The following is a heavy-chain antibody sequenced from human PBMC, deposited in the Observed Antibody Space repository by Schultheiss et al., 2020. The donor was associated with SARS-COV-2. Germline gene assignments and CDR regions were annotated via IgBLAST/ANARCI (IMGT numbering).Heavy chain of an antibody. D-gene: IGHD1-26*01. CDR1: GYTLTELS. J-gene: IGHJ4*02. Sequence: ASVKVSCKVSGYTLTELSMHWVRQAPGKGLEWMGGFDPEDGETIYAQKFQGRVTMTTDTSTSTAYMELRSLRSDDTAVYYCARDGGELPLGYWGQGTLVTVSS. CDR2: FDPEDGET. V-gene: IGHV1-24*01. CDR3: ARDGGELPLGY.